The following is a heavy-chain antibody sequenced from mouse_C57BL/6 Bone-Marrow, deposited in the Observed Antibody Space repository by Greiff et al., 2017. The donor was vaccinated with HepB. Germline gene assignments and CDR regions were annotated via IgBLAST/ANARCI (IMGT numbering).Heavy chain of an antibody. CDR2: IYPRSGNT. D-gene: IGHD2-3*01. V-gene: IGHV1-81*01. Sequence: VKLQESGAELARPGASVKLSCKASGYTFTSYGISWVKQRTGQGLEWIGEIYPRSGNTYYNEKFKGKATLTADKSSSTAYMELRSLTSEDSAVYFCARRDGYYGYWGQGTTLTVSS. CDR3: ARRDGYYGY. CDR1: GYTFTSYG. J-gene: IGHJ2*01.